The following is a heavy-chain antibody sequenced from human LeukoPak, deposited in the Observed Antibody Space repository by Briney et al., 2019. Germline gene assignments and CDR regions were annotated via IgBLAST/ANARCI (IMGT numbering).Heavy chain of an antibody. CDR3: ARAWDDFWSGSSYYMDV. CDR1: GGSMSSYY. Sequence: SETLSLTCTVSGGSMSSYYWSWIRQPPGKGLEWIGYIYYSGSTNYNPSLKSRVTISVDTSKNQFSLKLSSVTAADTAVYYCARAWDDFWSGSSYYMDVWGQGTTVTVSS. V-gene: IGHV4-59*01. CDR2: IYYSGST. J-gene: IGHJ6*03. D-gene: IGHD3-3*01.